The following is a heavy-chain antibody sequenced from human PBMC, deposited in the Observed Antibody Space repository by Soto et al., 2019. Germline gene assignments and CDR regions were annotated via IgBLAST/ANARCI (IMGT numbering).Heavy chain of an antibody. J-gene: IGHJ4*02. D-gene: IGHD3-10*01. CDR3: ARDRRGDYVGY. Sequence: GGSLRLSCAASGFTFSSYAMHWVRQAPGKGLEWVAVISYDGSNKYYADPVKGRFTISRDNSKNTLYLQMNSLRAEDTAVYYCARDRRGDYVGYWGQGTLVTVSS. CDR2: ISYDGSNK. V-gene: IGHV3-30-3*01. CDR1: GFTFSSYA.